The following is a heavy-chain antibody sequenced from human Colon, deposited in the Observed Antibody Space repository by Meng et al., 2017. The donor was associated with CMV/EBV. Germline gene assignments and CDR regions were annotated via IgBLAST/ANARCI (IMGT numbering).Heavy chain of an antibody. CDR3: ARAVTSSWHEWFDP. CDR1: GDNISNNRAA. Sequence: SCAISGDNISNNRAAWNWIRQSPSRGLEWLGRTYYKSRWYTDYAISLNSRVTITPDTSKNHISLQLSSVTPDDTAIYYCARAVTSSWHEWFDPWGQGTLVTVSS. J-gene: IGHJ5*02. D-gene: IGHD6-13*01. CDR2: TYYKSRWYT. V-gene: IGHV6-1*01.